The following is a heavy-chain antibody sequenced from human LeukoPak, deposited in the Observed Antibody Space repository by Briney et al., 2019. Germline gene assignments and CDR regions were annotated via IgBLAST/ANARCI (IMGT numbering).Heavy chain of an antibody. CDR1: GFTFSSYW. V-gene: IGHV3-74*01. J-gene: IGHJ4*02. CDR2: ISSEGSSI. Sequence: GGSLRLSCAASGFTFSSYWMHWVRQAPGKGLVWVSRISSEGSSISYADSVKGRFTISRDNAKNTLYLQMNSLRVEDTATYYCAKLKVFGSGSWDYWGQGSLVTVSS. CDR3: AKLKVFGSGSWDY. D-gene: IGHD3-10*01.